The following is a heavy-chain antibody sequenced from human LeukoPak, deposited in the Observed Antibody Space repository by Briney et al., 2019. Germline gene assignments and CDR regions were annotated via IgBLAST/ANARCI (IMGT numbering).Heavy chain of an antibody. CDR2: IYYSGST. Sequence: SQTLSHTCTVFGGSISSGGYYWSWIRQHPGKGLEWIGYIYYSGSTYYNPSLKSRVTISVDTSKNQFSLKLSSVTAADTAVYYCARAGLYYYDSSGYSHLPYYFDYWGQGTLVTVSS. CDR1: GGSISSGGYY. V-gene: IGHV4-31*03. CDR3: ARAGLYYYDSSGYSHLPYYFDY. D-gene: IGHD3-22*01. J-gene: IGHJ4*02.